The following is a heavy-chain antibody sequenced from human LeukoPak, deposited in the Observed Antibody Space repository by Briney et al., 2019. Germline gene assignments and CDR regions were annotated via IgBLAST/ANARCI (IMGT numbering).Heavy chain of an antibody. CDR2: IHYSGST. CDR1: GDSINSGDYY. CDR3: ARDVGNSGLFDY. J-gene: IGHJ4*02. V-gene: IGHV4-30-4*01. D-gene: IGHD3-10*01. Sequence: SETLSLTCTVSGDSINSGDYYWSWIRQPPGKGLEWIGYIHYSGSTFYNPSLKSRVTISLDTSRNQFSLKLSSVTAADTAVYYCARDVGNSGLFDYWGQGTLVTVSS.